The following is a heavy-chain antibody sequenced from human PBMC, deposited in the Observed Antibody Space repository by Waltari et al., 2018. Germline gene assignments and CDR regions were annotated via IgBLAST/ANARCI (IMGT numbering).Heavy chain of an antibody. CDR3: ARDQWPGTQTFDY. CDR2: IYTSGST. D-gene: IGHD6-19*01. V-gene: IGHV4-4*07. J-gene: IGHJ4*02. CDR1: GGSISSSY. Sequence: QVQLQESGPGLVKPSETLSLTCTVSGGSISSSYWSLIRQPAGKGLEWIGRIYTSGSTNYNPSLKSRVTMSVDTSKNQFSLKLSSVTAADTAVYYCARDQWPGTQTFDYWGQGTLVTVSS.